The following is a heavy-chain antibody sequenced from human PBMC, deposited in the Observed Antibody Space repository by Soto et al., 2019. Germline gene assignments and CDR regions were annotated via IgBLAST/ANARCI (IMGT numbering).Heavy chain of an antibody. CDR1: GYSFTTYW. J-gene: IGHJ4*02. V-gene: IGHV5-51*01. CDR2: INPRDSDT. Sequence: GESLKISCKGSGYSFTTYWIGWVRQMPGKGLEWMGIINPRDSDTRYSPSFQGQVTISADKPINTAYLQWSSLNASDTAMYYCARPGSSSSDYWGQGTLVTVSS. D-gene: IGHD6-6*01. CDR3: ARPGSSSSDY.